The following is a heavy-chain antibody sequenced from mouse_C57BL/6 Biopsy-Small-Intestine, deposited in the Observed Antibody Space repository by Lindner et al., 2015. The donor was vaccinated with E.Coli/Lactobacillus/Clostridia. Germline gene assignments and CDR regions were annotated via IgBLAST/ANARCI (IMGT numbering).Heavy chain of an antibody. J-gene: IGHJ3*01. CDR2: IYPGDGDT. CDR3: APRFAY. V-gene: IGHV1-80*01. Sequence: VQLQESGAELVKPGASVKISCKASGYAFSSYWMNWVTQRPGKGLEWIGQIYPGDGDTNYNGKFKGEATLTADKSSSTAYMQLSSLTSEDTAVYYCAPRFAYWGQGTLVTVSA. CDR1: GYAFSSYW.